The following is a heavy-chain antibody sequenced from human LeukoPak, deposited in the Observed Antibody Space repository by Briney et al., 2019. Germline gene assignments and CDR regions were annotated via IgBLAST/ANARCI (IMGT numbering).Heavy chain of an antibody. Sequence: GGSLRLSCAASGFTFSDYYMSWIRQAPAKGLEWVSYISSSGSTIYYADSVKGRFTISRDNAKNSLYLQMNSLRAEDTAVYYCARDSIVRGNIGNDMDVWGKGTTVTVSS. CDR2: ISSSGSTI. D-gene: IGHD2-8*01. V-gene: IGHV3-11*01. CDR1: GFTFSDYY. CDR3: ARDSIVRGNIGNDMDV. J-gene: IGHJ6*03.